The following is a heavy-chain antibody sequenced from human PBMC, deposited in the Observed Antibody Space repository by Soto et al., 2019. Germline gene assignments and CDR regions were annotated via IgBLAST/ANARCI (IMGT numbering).Heavy chain of an antibody. V-gene: IGHV3-21*01. CDR2: ISASNTYI. J-gene: IGHJ4*02. CDR1: EFIFSSYT. D-gene: IGHD5-12*01. Sequence: EVQLVESGGGLVKPGGSLRLSCAASEFIFSSYTMNWVRQAPGKGLEWVSSISASNTYIYYADSLKGRFTISRDNAHNSLYLQVNSLRAEDTAVYYCARGWLRDPWMYWGQGTLVTVSS. CDR3: ARGWLRDPWMY.